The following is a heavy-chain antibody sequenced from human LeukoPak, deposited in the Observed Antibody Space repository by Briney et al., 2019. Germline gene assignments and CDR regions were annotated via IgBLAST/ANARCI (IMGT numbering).Heavy chain of an antibody. V-gene: IGHV3-21*01. J-gene: IGHJ4*02. Sequence: GGSLRLSCAASGFSLSTYTMNWVRQAPGKGLEWVSSISTTDNYIYYADSVKGRFTISRDNAKNSLYLQMNSLRAEDTAVYYCGRYCSAASCRDIDYWGQGTLVTVSS. D-gene: IGHD2-15*01. CDR1: GFSLSTYT. CDR2: ISTTDNYI. CDR3: GRYCSAASCRDIDY.